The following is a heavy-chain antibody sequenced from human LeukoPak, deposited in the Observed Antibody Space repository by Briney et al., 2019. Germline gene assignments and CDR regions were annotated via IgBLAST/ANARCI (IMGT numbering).Heavy chain of an antibody. J-gene: IGHJ6*02. CDR1: GGTFSSYA. Sequence: WASVKVSCKASGGTFSSYAISWVRQAPGQGLEWMGRIIPILGIANYAQKFQGRVTITADKSTSTAYMELSSLRSEDTAVYYCARFTVTTSYYYYGMDVWGQGTTVTVSS. CDR3: ARFTVTTSYYYYGMDV. D-gene: IGHD4-17*01. V-gene: IGHV1-69*04. CDR2: IIPILGIA.